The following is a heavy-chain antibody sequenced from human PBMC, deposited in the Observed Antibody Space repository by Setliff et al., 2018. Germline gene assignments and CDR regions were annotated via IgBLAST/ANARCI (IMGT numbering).Heavy chain of an antibody. D-gene: IGHD5-18*01. CDR1: GATFSSYG. Sequence: KVSCKASGATFSSYGITWVRQAPGQGLEWMGGTIPMFGTTNYAQKFQGRVTIITDASTSTSYMALSSLTSADTAVYYCAREGVDTRSSTDYRYYMDVWGKGTTVTVSS. CDR2: TIPMFGTT. V-gene: IGHV1-69*05. CDR3: AREGVDTRSSTDYRYYMDV. J-gene: IGHJ6*03.